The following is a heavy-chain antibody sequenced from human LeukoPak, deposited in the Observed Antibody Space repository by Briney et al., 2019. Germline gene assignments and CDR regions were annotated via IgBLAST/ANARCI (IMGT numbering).Heavy chain of an antibody. Sequence: GGSLRLSCAASGFTFSDYYMSWIRQAPGKGLEWVSYISSSGSTIYYADSVKGRFTISRDNAKNSLYLQMNSLRAEDTAVYYCARDHVDTAMVLPYYYYYGMDVWGQGTTVTVSS. D-gene: IGHD5-18*01. CDR1: GFTFSDYY. V-gene: IGHV3-11*01. CDR2: ISSSGSTI. J-gene: IGHJ6*02. CDR3: ARDHVDTAMVLPYYYYYGMDV.